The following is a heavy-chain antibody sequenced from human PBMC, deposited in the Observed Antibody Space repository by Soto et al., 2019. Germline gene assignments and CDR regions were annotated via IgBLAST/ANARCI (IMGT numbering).Heavy chain of an antibody. D-gene: IGHD1-26*01. CDR2: IYSGGST. Sequence: EVQLVESGGGLVQPGGSLRLSCAASGFTVSSKYMSWVRQAPGKGLEWVSVIYSGGSTYSADSVKGRFTISRDNSKNPLYLQMTSLRAEDTAVYYGARDQGGSYYFDYWGQGTLVTVSS. CDR3: ARDQGGSYYFDY. J-gene: IGHJ4*02. CDR1: GFTVSSKY. V-gene: IGHV3-66*01.